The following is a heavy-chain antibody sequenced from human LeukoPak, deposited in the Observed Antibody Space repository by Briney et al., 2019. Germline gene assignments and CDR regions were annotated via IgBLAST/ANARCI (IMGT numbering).Heavy chain of an antibody. CDR3: ARGNWDSSGWYYDY. CDR1: GGTFSSYA. Sequence: KVSCXASGGTFSSYAISWVRQAAGQGLEWMGRIISIFGTANYAQKFQGRVTITTDESTNTAYMELSSLRSEDTAVYYCARGNWDSSGWYYDYWGQGTLVTVSS. V-gene: IGHV1-69*05. CDR2: IISIFGTA. D-gene: IGHD6-19*01. J-gene: IGHJ4*02.